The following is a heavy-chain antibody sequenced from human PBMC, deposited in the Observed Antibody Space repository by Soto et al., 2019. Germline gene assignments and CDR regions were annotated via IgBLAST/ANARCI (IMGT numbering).Heavy chain of an antibody. CDR1: GFSFNTYR. CDR2: INEDGNKR. D-gene: IGHD6-25*01. V-gene: IGHV3-7*01. J-gene: IGHJ4*02. CDR3: ATRAGAPAD. Sequence: EVQLVESGGGLVQPGGSLRLSCAASGFSFNTYRMSWIRQAPGKGLEWVANINEDGNKRNYVDSVRGRFTISRDNAKTSVHLQMNSLRVEDTAVYYCATRAGAPADWGQGTLVTVSS.